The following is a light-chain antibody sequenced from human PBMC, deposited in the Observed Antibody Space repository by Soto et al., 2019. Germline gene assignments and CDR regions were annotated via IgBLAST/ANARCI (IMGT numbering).Light chain of an antibody. Sequence: QSALTQHPSASGSPGQSVTISCTGNSNDVGHSSFISWYQQHPGKGPKLIIYEVSKRPSGVPDRFSGSKSGNTASLSVSGLQDEDEDDYFCNAQADNGKHVFGTGTKLTVL. CDR2: EVS. CDR1: SNDVGHSSF. J-gene: IGLJ1*01. CDR3: NAQADNGKHV. V-gene: IGLV2-8*01.